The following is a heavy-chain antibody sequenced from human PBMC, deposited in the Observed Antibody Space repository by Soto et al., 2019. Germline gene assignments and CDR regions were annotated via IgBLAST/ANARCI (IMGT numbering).Heavy chain of an antibody. V-gene: IGHV3-21*01. D-gene: IGHD3-22*01. CDR2: ISSSSSYI. CDR3: ARDYDSSGYYYGRFDP. CDR1: GFTFSSYS. Sequence: GGPLGLCCAASGFTFSSYSMNWVRQAPGKGLEWVSSISSSSSYIYYADSVKGRFTISRDNAKNSLYLQMNSLRAEDTAVYYCARDYDSSGYYYGRFDPWGQGTLVPVSS. J-gene: IGHJ5*02.